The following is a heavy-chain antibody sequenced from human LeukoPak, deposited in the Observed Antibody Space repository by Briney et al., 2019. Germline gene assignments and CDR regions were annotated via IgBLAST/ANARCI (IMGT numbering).Heavy chain of an antibody. Sequence: SETLSLACAVYGGSLSGYYWGWIRQPPGKVLEWIGAIHYSGRPNSKPSLKSRVTISVDTSKNQFSLELSSVNAAATAGDYCARRAVTTGENCFDDWGQGTLVTVSS. CDR1: GGSLSGYY. CDR2: IHYSGRP. V-gene: IGHV4-34*01. D-gene: IGHD4-17*01. J-gene: IGHJ4*02. CDR3: ARRAVTTGENCFDD.